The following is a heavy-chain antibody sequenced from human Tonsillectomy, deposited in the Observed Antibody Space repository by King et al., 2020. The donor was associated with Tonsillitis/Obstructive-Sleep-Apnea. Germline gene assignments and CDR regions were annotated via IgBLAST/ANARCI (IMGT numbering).Heavy chain of an antibody. V-gene: IGHV3-30*18. D-gene: IGHD3-9*01. CDR2: ISHDGSYK. J-gene: IGHJ6*02. CDR3: AKEAQDYAIFTGLDV. CDR1: GLTFSSCG. Sequence: VQLVESGGGVVQPGRSLRLSCAASGLTFSSCGMHWVRQAPGKGLEWVAVISHDGSYKNYADSVKGRFTVSRDNSKNTLYLQMNSLRAEDTAVYYCAKEAQDYAIFTGLDVWGQGATVTVSS.